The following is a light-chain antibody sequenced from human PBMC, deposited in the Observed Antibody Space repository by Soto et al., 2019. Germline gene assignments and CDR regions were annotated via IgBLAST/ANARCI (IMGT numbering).Light chain of an antibody. CDR1: SSDLSIYNY. V-gene: IGLV2-14*01. CDR2: EVS. CDR3: CSYTSSTNYV. J-gene: IGLJ1*01. Sequence: QSVLTQPASVSGSPGQSITISCTGTSSDLSIYNYVSWYQQHPGKAPKLIIYEVSNRPSGISNRFSCAKSGNTASLTISGLQVEDEADYYCCSYTSSTNYVFGAGTKLTVL.